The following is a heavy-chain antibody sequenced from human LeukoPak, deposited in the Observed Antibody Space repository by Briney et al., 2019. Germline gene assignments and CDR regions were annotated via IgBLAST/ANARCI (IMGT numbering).Heavy chain of an antibody. CDR1: GYTFTSYG. J-gene: IGHJ4*02. CDR2: VSAYNGNT. CDR3: ARGPLYDFWSGYQYYFDY. V-gene: IGHV1-18*01. Sequence: GASVKVSCKASGYTFTSYGISWVRQAPGQGLEWMGWVSAYNGNTNYAQKLQGRVTMTTDTSSSTAYMELRSLRSDDTAVYYCARGPLYDFWSGYQYYFDYGGQGTLVTVSS. D-gene: IGHD3-3*01.